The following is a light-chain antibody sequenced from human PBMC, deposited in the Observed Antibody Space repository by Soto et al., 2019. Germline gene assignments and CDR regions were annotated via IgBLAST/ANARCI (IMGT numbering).Light chain of an antibody. J-gene: IGLJ2*01. Sequence: QSALTQPRSVSGSPGQSVTISCTGTSSDVGGYNYVSWYQQHPGKAPKLMIYDVSKRPSGVPDRFSGSKSGNTASLTISGLQDEDEADYYCSSYISNSIVVFGGGTKLTVL. CDR2: DVS. CDR1: SSDVGGYNY. CDR3: SSYISNSIVV. V-gene: IGLV2-11*01.